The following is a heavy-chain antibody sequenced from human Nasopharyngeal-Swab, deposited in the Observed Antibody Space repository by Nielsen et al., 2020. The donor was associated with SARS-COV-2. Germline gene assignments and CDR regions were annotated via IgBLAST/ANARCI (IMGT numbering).Heavy chain of an antibody. V-gene: IGHV3-23*01. CDR2: VSGSGGTT. D-gene: IGHD2-15*01. CDR3: AKDRYCSGGACYFSGFDY. J-gene: IGHJ4*02. Sequence: WIRQPPGKGLEWVSGVSGSGGTTKYADSVKGRFTISRDNSKNKLYLQMHSLRVEDTAVYYCAKDRYCSGGACYFSGFDYWGLGTLVTSPQ.